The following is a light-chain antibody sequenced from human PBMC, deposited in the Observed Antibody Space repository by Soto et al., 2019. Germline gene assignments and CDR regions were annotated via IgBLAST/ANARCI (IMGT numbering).Light chain of an antibody. Sequence: QSVLTQSPSASASLGASVKLTCTLSSGHSSYAIAWHQQQPEKGPRFLLKVNSDGSHTKGGGIPDRFSGSSSGSERYLTISSLQSEDEADYYCQTWGTGIQMFGGGTKLTVL. CDR3: QTWGTGIQM. J-gene: IGLJ3*02. CDR2: VNSDGSH. CDR1: SGHSSYA. V-gene: IGLV4-69*01.